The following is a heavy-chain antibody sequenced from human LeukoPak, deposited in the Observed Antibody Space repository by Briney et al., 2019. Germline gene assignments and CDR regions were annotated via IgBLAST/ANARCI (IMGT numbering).Heavy chain of an antibody. J-gene: IGHJ4*02. CDR2: LRYDGSNK. D-gene: IGHD5-24*01. CDR1: GFTFSNYG. Sequence: GGSLRLSCVASGFTFSNYGMHWVRQAPGKGLEWVAFLRYDGSNKYYADSVKGRFTIYRDNSKNTLYLQMNSLRAEDTAVYYCAKDRWGDGYNYYFDYWGQGTLVTVSS. CDR3: AKDRWGDGYNYYFDY. V-gene: IGHV3-30*02.